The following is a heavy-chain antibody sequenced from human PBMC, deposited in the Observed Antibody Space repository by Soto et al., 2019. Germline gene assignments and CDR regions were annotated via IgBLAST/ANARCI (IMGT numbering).Heavy chain of an antibody. CDR1: GGSISSGGYY. V-gene: IGHV4-31*03. Sequence: QVQLQESGPGLVKPSQTLSLTCTVSGGSISSGGYYWSWIRQHPGKGLEWIGYIYYSGSTYYNPSLKSRVTISVDTSKNQFSLKLSSVTATDTAVYYCARDKDYDSSGLGWFDPWGQGTLVTVSS. CDR2: IYYSGST. D-gene: IGHD3-22*01. J-gene: IGHJ5*02. CDR3: ARDKDYDSSGLGWFDP.